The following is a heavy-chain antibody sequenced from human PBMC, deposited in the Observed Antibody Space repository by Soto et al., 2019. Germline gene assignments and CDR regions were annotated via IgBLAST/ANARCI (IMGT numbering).Heavy chain of an antibody. CDR1: GGTFSSYA. CDR3: ARYGYNLGEYFQH. CDR2: IIPIFGTA. J-gene: IGHJ1*01. Sequence: SVKVSCKASGGTFSSYAISWVRQAPGQGLEWMGGIIPIFGTANYAQRFQGRVTITADESTSTAYMELSSLRSEDTAVYYCARYGYNLGEYFQHWGQGTLVTVSS. D-gene: IGHD5-12*01. V-gene: IGHV1-69*13.